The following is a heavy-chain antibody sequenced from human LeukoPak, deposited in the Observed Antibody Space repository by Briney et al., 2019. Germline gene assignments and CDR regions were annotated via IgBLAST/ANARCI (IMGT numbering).Heavy chain of an antibody. Sequence: SETLSLTCTVSGGSISSYYWSWIRQPPGKGLEWIGYIYYSGSTNYNPSLKSRVTISVDTSKNQFSLKLSSVTAADTAVYYCARYYCSGGSCWFDPWGQGTLVTVSS. D-gene: IGHD2-15*01. CDR2: IYYSGST. CDR3: ARYYCSGGSCWFDP. V-gene: IGHV4-59*01. J-gene: IGHJ5*02. CDR1: GGSISSYY.